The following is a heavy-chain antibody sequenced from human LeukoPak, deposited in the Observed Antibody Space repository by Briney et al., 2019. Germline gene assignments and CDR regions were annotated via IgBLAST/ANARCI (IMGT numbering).Heavy chain of an antibody. Sequence: ASETLSLTCTVSGGSISSYYWSWIRQPPGKGLEWIGYISYSGSTNFNPSLKSRVTISVDTSKNQFSLKLSSVTAADTAVYYCARGSATGLAYWGQGTLVTVSS. J-gene: IGHJ4*02. CDR3: ARGSATGLAY. V-gene: IGHV4-59*12. CDR2: ISYSGST. CDR1: GGSISSYY. D-gene: IGHD1-1*01.